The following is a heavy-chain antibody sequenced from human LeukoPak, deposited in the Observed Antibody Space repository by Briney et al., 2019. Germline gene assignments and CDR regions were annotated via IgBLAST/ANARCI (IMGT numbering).Heavy chain of an antibody. J-gene: IGHJ5*02. D-gene: IGHD2-2*01. CDR1: GGSFSGYY. CDR2: INHSGST. Sequence: SETLSLTCVVYGGSFSGYYWSWIRQPPGKGLEWIGEINHSGSTNYNPSLKSRVTISVDTSKNQFSLKLSSVTAADTAVYYCARSRYCSSTSCSFNWFDPWGQGTLVTVSS. CDR3: ARSRYCSSTSCSFNWFDP. V-gene: IGHV4-34*01.